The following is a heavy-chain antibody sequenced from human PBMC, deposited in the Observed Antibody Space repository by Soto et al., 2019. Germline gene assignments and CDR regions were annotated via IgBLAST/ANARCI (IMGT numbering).Heavy chain of an antibody. CDR1: RAFINSGGFY. J-gene: IGHJ5*02. CDR3: VRGGIAGHWFDP. Sequence: PSETLSLTCSVSRAFINSGGFYYSWIRQPPGKGLEWLGYIFHSGSTLYTPSLRGRLTLSADTSRNQLSLHLTSVTAADTADYYCVRGGIAGHWFDPWGQGILVTVSS. V-gene: IGHV4-31*03. CDR2: IFHSGST. D-gene: IGHD2-21*01.